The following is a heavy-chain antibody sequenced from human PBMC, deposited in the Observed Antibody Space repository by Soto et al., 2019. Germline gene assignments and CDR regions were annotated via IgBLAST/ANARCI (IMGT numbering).Heavy chain of an antibody. CDR3: ARDRLPYYDFWSGGWLSDAFDI. J-gene: IGHJ3*02. CDR1: GDSVSSNSAA. CDR2: TYYRSKWYN. V-gene: IGHV6-1*01. Sequence: SHTLSLTCAISGDSVSSNSAAWNWIRQSPSRGLEWLGRTYYRSKWYNDYAVSVKSRITINPDTSKNQFSLQLNSVTPEDTAVYYCARDRLPYYDFWSGGWLSDAFDIWGKGTMVTGSS. D-gene: IGHD3-3*01.